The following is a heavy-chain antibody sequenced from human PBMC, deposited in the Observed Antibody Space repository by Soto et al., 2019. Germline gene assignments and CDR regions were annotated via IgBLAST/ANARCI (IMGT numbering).Heavy chain of an antibody. D-gene: IGHD1-1*01. CDR2: ISAHNGNT. Sequence: QVHLVQSGAEVKKPGASVKVSCKGSGYIFTTYGITWVRQAPGQGLEWMGWISAHNGNTNYAQKLQGRVTVTRDTATSTAYRKLRNRRSDDTAVYYCARGRYGDYWGQGALVTVSS. J-gene: IGHJ4*02. CDR1: GYIFTTYG. V-gene: IGHV1-18*01. CDR3: ARGRYGDY.